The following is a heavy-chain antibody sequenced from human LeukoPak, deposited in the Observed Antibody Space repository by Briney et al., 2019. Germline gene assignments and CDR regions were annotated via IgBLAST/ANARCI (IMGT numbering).Heavy chain of an antibody. D-gene: IGHD3-3*01. CDR3: ARGHGGVLRNPNENGY. CDR1: GYTFTSYG. CDR2: IIPIFGTA. J-gene: IGHJ4*02. V-gene: IGHV1-18*01. Sequence: ASVKVSCKASGYTFTSYGISWVRQAPGQGLEWMGGIIPIFGTANYAQKFQGRVTMTTDTSTSTAYMELRSLRSDDTAVYYCARGHGGVLRNPNENGYWGQGTLVTVSS.